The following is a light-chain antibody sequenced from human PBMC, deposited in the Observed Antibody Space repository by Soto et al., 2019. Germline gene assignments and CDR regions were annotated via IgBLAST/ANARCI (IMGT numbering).Light chain of an antibody. CDR2: WAS. J-gene: IGKJ3*01. Sequence: DIVMTQSPDSLGVSPGERVTITCKSSQSLVYSSNNKNYLAWYQQKPGQPPRLLVHWASTRQSGVPDRFRGSGSGTDFTLTISSLQAEDVALYYCQQYYTTPFTFGPGTKVDIK. V-gene: IGKV4-1*01. CDR1: QSLVYSSNNKNY. CDR3: QQYYTTPFT.